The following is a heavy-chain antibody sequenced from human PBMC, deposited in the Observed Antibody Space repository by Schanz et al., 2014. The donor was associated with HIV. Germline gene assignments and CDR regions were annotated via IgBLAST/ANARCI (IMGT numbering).Heavy chain of an antibody. D-gene: IGHD1-26*01. V-gene: IGHV3-9*01. CDR2: ISWNSGSI. CDR1: GFTFDDYV. CDR3: AKDIGRDVGYGLDV. Sequence: EVQLLESGGGVVQPGRSLRLSCTASGFTFDDYVMHWVRQAPGKGLEWVSGISWNSGSIGYADSVKGRFTISRDNAKNSLHLQMNSLRAEDTALYYCAKDIGRDVGYGLDVWGQGTTVTVSS. J-gene: IGHJ6*02.